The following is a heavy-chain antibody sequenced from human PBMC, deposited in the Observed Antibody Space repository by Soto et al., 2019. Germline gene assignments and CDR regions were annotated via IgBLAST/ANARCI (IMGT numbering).Heavy chain of an antibody. V-gene: IGHV4-34*01. CDR1: GGSFSGYY. D-gene: IGHD6-13*01. J-gene: IGHJ3*02. Sequence: SETLSLTCAVYGGSFSGYYWSWIRQPPGKGLEWIGEINHSGSTNYNPSLKSRVTISVDTPKNQFSLKLSSVTAADTAVYYCASGAIAAAGTSRAFDIWGQGTMVTVSS. CDR3: ASGAIAAAGTSRAFDI. CDR2: INHSGST.